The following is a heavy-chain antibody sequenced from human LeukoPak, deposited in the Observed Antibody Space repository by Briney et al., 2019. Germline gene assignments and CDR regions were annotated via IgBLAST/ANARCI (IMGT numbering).Heavy chain of an antibody. Sequence: ASVKVSCKASGYTFTGHYMHWVRQAPGQGLEWMGIINISGGSTSYGQKFRGRVTMTRDTSTSTVNMKLSSLRSEDTAVYYCAGVGSCSGASCYRFDYWGQGTLVTVSS. CDR1: GYTFTGHY. J-gene: IGHJ4*02. D-gene: IGHD2-15*01. CDR2: INISGGST. V-gene: IGHV1-46*01. CDR3: AGVGSCSGASCYRFDY.